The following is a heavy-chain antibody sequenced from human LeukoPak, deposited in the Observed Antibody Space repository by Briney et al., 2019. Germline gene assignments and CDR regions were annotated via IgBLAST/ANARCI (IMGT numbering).Heavy chain of an antibody. CDR3: AKNIGGFDY. V-gene: IGHV3-23*01. CDR2: LSASDGST. Sequence: GGPLRLSCAASGFTFSSYSMSWVRQAPGKGLEWVSGLSASDGSTYYADSVKGRFTISRDNSKNTLYLQMNSLRAEDTAVYYCAKNIGGFDYWGQGTLVTVSS. CDR1: GFTFSSYS. J-gene: IGHJ4*02. D-gene: IGHD4-23*01.